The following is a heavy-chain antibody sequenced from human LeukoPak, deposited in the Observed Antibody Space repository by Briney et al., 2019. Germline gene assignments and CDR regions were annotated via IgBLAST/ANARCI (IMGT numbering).Heavy chain of an antibody. CDR2: IYYSGST. Sequence: SETLSLTCTVSDGSISSYYWSWIRQPPGKGLEWIGYIYYSGSTNYNPSLKSRVTISVDTSKNQFSLKLSSVTAADTAVYYCAGTGYSSTFDYWGQGTLVTVSS. CDR3: AGTGYSSTFDY. D-gene: IGHD6-13*01. CDR1: DGSISSYY. J-gene: IGHJ4*02. V-gene: IGHV4-59*08.